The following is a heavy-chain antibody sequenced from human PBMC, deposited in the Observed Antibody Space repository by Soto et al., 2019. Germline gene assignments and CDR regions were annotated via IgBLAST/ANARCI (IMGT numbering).Heavy chain of an antibody. D-gene: IGHD6-13*01. J-gene: IGHJ4*02. Sequence: QITLKESGPTLVKPTQTLTLTCTFSGFSLSTSGVGVGWIRQPPGKALEWLALIYWDDDKRYSPSLKSRLTITKDTSKNQVVLTMTNMDPVDTATYYCAHSRSQEQQLVWWTGAYFDYWGQGTLVTVSS. CDR1: GFSLSTSGVG. CDR3: AHSRSQEQQLVWWTGAYFDY. CDR2: IYWDDDK. V-gene: IGHV2-5*02.